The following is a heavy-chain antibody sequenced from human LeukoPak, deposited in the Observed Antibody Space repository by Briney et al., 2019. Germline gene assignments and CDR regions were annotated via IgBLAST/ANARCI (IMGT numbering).Heavy chain of an antibody. CDR2: ISGSGGST. Sequence: PGGSLRLSCAASGFTFSSYAMSWVRQAPGKGLEWVSAISGSGGSTYYADSVKGRFTISRDNSKNTLYLQMNSLRAEDTAVYYCAKMAHYGSGSTYYYYYYMDVWGKGTTVTVSS. CDR3: AKMAHYGSGSTYYYYYYMDV. V-gene: IGHV3-23*01. J-gene: IGHJ6*03. D-gene: IGHD3-10*01. CDR1: GFTFSSYA.